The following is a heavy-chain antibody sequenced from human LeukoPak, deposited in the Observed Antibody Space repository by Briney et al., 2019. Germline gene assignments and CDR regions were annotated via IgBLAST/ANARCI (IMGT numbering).Heavy chain of an antibody. CDR3: ARPLAVAGPYDAFDI. J-gene: IGHJ3*02. V-gene: IGHV4-34*01. CDR1: GGSISGYY. D-gene: IGHD6-19*01. CDR2: INHSGST. Sequence: PSETLSLTCTVSGGSISGYYWSWIRQPPGKGLEWIGEINHSGSTNYNPSFKSRVTISVDTSKNQFSLKLSSVTAADTAVYYCARPLAVAGPYDAFDIWGQGTMVTVSS.